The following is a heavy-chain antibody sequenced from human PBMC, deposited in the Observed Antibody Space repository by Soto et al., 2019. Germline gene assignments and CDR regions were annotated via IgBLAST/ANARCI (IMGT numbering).Heavy chain of an antibody. Sequence: PSETLSLTCAVSGGSISSGGYSWSWIRQPPGKGLEWIGYIYHSGSTYYNPSLKSRVTISVDRSTNQFSLKLSSVTAADTAVYYCARGSSSRYRGYYYYGMDVWGQGTTVTVSS. CDR2: IYHSGST. CDR1: GGSISSGGYS. V-gene: IGHV4-30-2*01. CDR3: ARGSSSRYRGYYYYGMDV. D-gene: IGHD6-13*01. J-gene: IGHJ6*02.